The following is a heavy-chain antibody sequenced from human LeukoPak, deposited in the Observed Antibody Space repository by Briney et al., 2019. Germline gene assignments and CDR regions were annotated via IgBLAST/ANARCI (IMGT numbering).Heavy chain of an antibody. Sequence: PSETLSLTRTVSGGSISSGSYYWSWIRQPAGKGLEWIGRIYTSGSTNYNPSLKSRVTISVDTSKNQFSLRLSSVTTADTAVYYCARCGRVVTIFDSWGQGTLVSVSS. CDR2: IYTSGST. V-gene: IGHV4-61*02. J-gene: IGHJ5*01. CDR1: GGSISSGSYY. D-gene: IGHD5-12*01. CDR3: ARCGRVVTIFDS.